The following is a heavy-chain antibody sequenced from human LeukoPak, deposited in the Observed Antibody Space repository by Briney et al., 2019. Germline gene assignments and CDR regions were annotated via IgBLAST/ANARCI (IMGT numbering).Heavy chain of an antibody. CDR3: ARHSPGPFDY. CDR1: GGSISSYY. CDR2: IYYSGST. Sequence: PSETLSLTCTVSGGSISSYYWSWIRQPPGKGLEWIGYIYYSGSTNYNPSLKSRVTISVDTSKNQFSLNLSSVTAAATAVYYCARHSPGPFDYWGQGTLVTVSS. J-gene: IGHJ4*02. V-gene: IGHV4-59*08.